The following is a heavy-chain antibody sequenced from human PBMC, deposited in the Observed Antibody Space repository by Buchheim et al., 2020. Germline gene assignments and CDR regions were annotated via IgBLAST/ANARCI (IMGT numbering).Heavy chain of an antibody. CDR3: AKDSLRAVRPYYFDY. J-gene: IGHJ4*02. V-gene: IGHV3-30*18. Sequence: QVQLVESGGGVVQPGRSLRLSCAASGFTFSSYGMHWVRQAPGKGLEWVAVISYDGSNKYYADSVKGRFTISRDNSKNTLYLQMNSLRAEDTAVYYCAKDSLRAVRPYYFDYWGQGTL. CDR2: ISYDGSNK. CDR1: GFTFSSYG. D-gene: IGHD6-6*01.